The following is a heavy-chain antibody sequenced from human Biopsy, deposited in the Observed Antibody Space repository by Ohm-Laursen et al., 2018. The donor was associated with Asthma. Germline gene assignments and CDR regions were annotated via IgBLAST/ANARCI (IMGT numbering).Heavy chain of an antibody. Sequence: SLRLSCAASGFTFDDYGMHWVRQAPGKGLEWVSGISWNSGSIGYADSVKGRFTISRDNAKNSLYLQMNSLRVEDTALYYCAKATLGDIGKDYWGQRTLVTVSS. CDR2: ISWNSGSI. D-gene: IGHD2-21*01. CDR1: GFTFDDYG. V-gene: IGHV3-9*01. J-gene: IGHJ4*02. CDR3: AKATLGDIGKDY.